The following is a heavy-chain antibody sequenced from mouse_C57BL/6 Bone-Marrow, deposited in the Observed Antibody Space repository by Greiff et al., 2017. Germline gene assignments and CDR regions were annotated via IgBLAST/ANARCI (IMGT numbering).Heavy chain of an antibody. Sequence: QVQLQQPGAELVRPGSSVKLSCKASGYTFTSYWMHWVKQRPIQGLEWIGNIDPSDSETHYNQKFKDKATLTVDKSSSTAYMQLSSLTSEDSAVYYCANWGSYDGYFDVWGTGTTVTVSS. V-gene: IGHV1-52*01. CDR3: ANWGSYDGYFDV. CDR2: IDPSDSET. D-gene: IGHD1-1*02. J-gene: IGHJ1*03. CDR1: GYTFTSYW.